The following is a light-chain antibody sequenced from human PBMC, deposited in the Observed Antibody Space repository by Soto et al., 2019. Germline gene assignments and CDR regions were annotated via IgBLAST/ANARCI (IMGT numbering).Light chain of an antibody. J-gene: IGKJ4*01. V-gene: IGKV3-15*01. CDR1: QSVGTN. CDR3: QQYNDWPLT. CDR2: GAS. Sequence: EIVMTQSPDTLSVSPGERATLSCRASQSVGTNLAWYQQKPGQAPMLVISGASTRATGVPARFSGSGSATDFTLSVSGLQSEDFAVYYCQQYNDWPLTFGGGTRVEIK.